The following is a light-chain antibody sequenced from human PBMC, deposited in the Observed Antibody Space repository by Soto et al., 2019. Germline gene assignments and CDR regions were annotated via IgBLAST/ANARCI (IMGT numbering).Light chain of an antibody. V-gene: IGKV3-20*01. CDR1: QTISSGY. J-gene: IGKJ4*01. CDR3: QQYGGSPTT. Sequence: EIVLTQSPGTLSLSPGERATLSCRASQTISSGYLAWYQQKPGQAPRLLIYGASSRATDIPDRFSGSGSGTDFSLTISRLEPEDFAVYYCQQYGGSPTTFGGGTKVDIK. CDR2: GAS.